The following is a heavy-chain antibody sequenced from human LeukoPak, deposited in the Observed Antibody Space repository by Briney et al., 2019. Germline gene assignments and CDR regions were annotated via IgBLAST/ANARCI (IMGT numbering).Heavy chain of an antibody. Sequence: PGGSLRLSCAASGFTFSSYAMSWVRQAPGKGLEWVSAISGSGGSTYYADSVKGRLTISRDNSKNTLYLQMNSLRAEDTAVYYCAKDRDIVVVVAAPDYWGQGTLVTVSS. CDR3: AKDRDIVVVVAAPDY. CDR2: ISGSGGST. J-gene: IGHJ4*02. D-gene: IGHD2-15*01. V-gene: IGHV3-23*01. CDR1: GFTFSSYA.